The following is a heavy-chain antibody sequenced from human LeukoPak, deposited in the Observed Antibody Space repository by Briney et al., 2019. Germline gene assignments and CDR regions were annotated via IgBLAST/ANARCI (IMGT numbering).Heavy chain of an antibody. CDR2: ISAYNGNT. Sequence: ASVKVSCKASGYTFTSYGISWVRQAPGQGLEWMGWISAYNGNTNYAQKLQGRVTMTTDTSTSTVYMELRSLRSDDTALYYCAKAPISGTYYNGRNYFDYWGQGTLTTVSS. D-gene: IGHD3-10*01. J-gene: IGHJ4*02. V-gene: IGHV1-18*01. CDR1: GYTFTSYG. CDR3: AKAPISGTYYNGRNYFDY.